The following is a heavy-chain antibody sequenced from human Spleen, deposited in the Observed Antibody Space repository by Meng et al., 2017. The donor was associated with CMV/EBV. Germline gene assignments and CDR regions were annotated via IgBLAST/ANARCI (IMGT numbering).Heavy chain of an antibody. CDR1: GFTVSSNY. J-gene: IGHJ2*01. CDR3: ARRPEWAADWYFDL. D-gene: IGHD2-8*01. CDR2: IYSDGSGGST. V-gene: IGHV3-53*01. Sequence: GESLKISCAASGFTVSSNYMNWVRQAPGKGLEWVSVIYSDGSGGSTYYADSVKGRFTISRDNSKNTLYLQMNSLRDEDTAIYYCARRPEWAADWYFDLWGRGTLVTVSS.